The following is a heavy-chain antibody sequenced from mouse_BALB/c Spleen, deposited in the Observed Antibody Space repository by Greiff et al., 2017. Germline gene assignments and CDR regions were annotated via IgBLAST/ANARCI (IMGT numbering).Heavy chain of an antibody. CDR3: ARVYWYFDV. V-gene: IGHV3-2*02. Sequence: EVMLVESGPGLVKPSQSLSLTCTVTGYSITSDYAWNWIRQFPGNKLEWMGYISYSGSTSYNPSLKSRISITRDTSKNQFFLQLNSVTTEDTATYYCARVYWYFDVWGAGTTVTVSS. CDR1: GYSITSDYA. CDR2: ISYSGST. J-gene: IGHJ1*01.